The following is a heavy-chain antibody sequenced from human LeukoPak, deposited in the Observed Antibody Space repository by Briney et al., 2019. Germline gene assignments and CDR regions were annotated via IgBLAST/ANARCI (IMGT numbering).Heavy chain of an antibody. CDR1: GFTFSNYA. V-gene: IGHV3-23*01. CDR3: AKGTGDMGYYFDY. J-gene: IGHJ4*02. D-gene: IGHD7-27*01. Sequence: GGSLRLSCAASGFTFSNYAMNWVRQAPGKGLEWVTGIRVTDNTYYADSVKGRFTISRDNSENTLYLQMSGLRAEDTAVYYCAKGTGDMGYYFDYWGQGTLVTVSS. CDR2: IRVTDNT.